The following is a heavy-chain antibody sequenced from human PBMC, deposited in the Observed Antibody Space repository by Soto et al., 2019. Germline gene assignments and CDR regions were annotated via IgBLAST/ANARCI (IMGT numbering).Heavy chain of an antibody. Sequence: GGSLRLSCAASGFIFRDWFMSWIRQAPGKGLEWISYISKDSGRATRYADSVKGRFTISRDNSKNTLYLQMNSLRAEDTAVYYCAKDPYDILTGYYYGPGYWGQGTQVTVSS. CDR3: AKDPYDILTGYYYGPGY. J-gene: IGHJ4*02. V-gene: IGHV3-11*01. CDR1: GFIFRDWF. D-gene: IGHD3-9*01. CDR2: ISKDSGRAT.